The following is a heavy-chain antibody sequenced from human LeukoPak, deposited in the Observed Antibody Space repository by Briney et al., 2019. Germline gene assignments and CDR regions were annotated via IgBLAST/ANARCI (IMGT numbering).Heavy chain of an antibody. V-gene: IGHV3-48*02. CDR3: ARDIVGATNEPDY. CDR2: ISSSSSTI. CDR1: GSTSSSYS. D-gene: IGHD1-26*01. Sequence: GGSLRLSCAASGSTSSSYSMNWVRQAPGKGLEWVSYISSSSSTIYYADSVKGRYTISRDNAKNSLYLQMNSLRDEDTAVYYCARDIVGATNEPDYWGQGTLVTVSS. J-gene: IGHJ4*02.